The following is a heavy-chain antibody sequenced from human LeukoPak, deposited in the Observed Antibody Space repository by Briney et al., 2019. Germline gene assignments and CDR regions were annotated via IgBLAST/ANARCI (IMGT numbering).Heavy chain of an antibody. V-gene: IGHV1-69*05. CDR3: ASKSLVGATESGAFDI. CDR1: GGTFSSYA. CDR2: IIPIFGTA. Sequence: SVKVSCKASGGTFSSYAISWVRQAPGQGLEWMGGIIPIFGTANYAQKFQGRVTITTDESTSTAYMELSSLRSEDTAVYYCASKSLVGATESGAFDIWGQGTMVTVSS. D-gene: IGHD1-26*01. J-gene: IGHJ3*02.